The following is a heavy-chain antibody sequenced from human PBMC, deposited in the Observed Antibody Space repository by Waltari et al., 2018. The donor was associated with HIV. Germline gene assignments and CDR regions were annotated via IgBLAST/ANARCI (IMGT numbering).Heavy chain of an antibody. D-gene: IGHD1-26*01. CDR1: GASVGGWCYY. V-gene: IGHV4-61*02. CDR2: MFITGRT. J-gene: IGHJ4*02. Sequence: VQQLVSWPRIGRASEARSLTGHVFGASVGGWCYYWNWIRQPAGKGLQWSGLMFITGRTEYNPFFKSRVTIARDTTKNHLALTMTSVTATDTAVYYCARGSDDVWEASVHWGQGILVTVSS. CDR3: ARGSDDVWEASVH.